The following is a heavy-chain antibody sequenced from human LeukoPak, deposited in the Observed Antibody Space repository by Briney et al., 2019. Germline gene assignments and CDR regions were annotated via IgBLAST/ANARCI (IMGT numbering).Heavy chain of an antibody. J-gene: IGHJ4*02. V-gene: IGHV4-59*01. CDR2: IFYSGST. CDR1: GVSISGYY. D-gene: IGHD3-22*01. Sequence: PSETLSLTCTVSGVSISGYYWSWVRQPPGKGLEWIGYIFYSGSTNYNPFLKSRVTISVDTSKNQFSLKMSSVTAADTAVYYCAREYYYDSSGYYYDYWGQGTLVTVSS. CDR3: AREYYYDSSGYYYDY.